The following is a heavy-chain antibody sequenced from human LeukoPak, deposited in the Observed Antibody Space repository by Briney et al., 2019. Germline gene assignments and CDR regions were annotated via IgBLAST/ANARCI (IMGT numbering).Heavy chain of an antibody. CDR1: GFTFSSYE. D-gene: IGHD5-12*01. CDR2: ISDTGNT. J-gene: IGHJ4*02. V-gene: IGHV3-66*02. CDR3: ARARPSMWIDY. Sequence: GGSLRLSCAASGFTFSSYEMNWVRQAPGKGLEWVSAISDTGNTYHADSVKGRFTISRDSSKNTLYLQMNSLRPEDTAVYYCARARPSMWIDYWGQGTLVTVSS.